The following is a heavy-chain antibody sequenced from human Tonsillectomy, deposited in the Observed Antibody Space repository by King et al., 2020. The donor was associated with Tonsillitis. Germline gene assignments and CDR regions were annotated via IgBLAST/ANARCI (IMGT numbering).Heavy chain of an antibody. V-gene: IGHV3-7*01. D-gene: IGHD2-2*03. CDR3: ARDHGYASFDI. CDR1: AFTFSTSW. CDR2: VNGDGSQR. J-gene: IGHJ3*02. Sequence: VQLVESGGGLVQPGGSLRLSCAASAFTFSTSWMNWLRQSPGKGLEWLATVNGDGSQRGYLDSVRGRFTISRDNAGSLVYLQMDTLRAEDTAIYYCARDHGYASFDIWGQGTVVTVSS.